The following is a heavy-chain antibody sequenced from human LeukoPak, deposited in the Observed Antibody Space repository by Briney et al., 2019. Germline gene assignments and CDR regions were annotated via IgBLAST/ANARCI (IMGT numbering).Heavy chain of an antibody. D-gene: IGHD3-22*01. Sequence: PGGSLRLSCAASGFIFSTYTMNWVRQAPGKGLEWVSSISSSSTYVYHADSLKGRFTIPRDNAKNSLYLQMNSLGAEDTAVYYCTAALYSDSSGLNWFDPWGQGTLVTVSS. CDR1: GFIFSTYT. CDR2: ISSSSTYV. CDR3: TAALYSDSSGLNWFDP. V-gene: IGHV3-21*01. J-gene: IGHJ5*02.